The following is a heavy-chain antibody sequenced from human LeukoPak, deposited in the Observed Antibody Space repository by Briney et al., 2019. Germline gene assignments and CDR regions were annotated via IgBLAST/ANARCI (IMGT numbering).Heavy chain of an antibody. CDR1: GYTFTGYY. CDR3: ARGGHSGSYLYYFDY. CDR2: INPNSGGT. Sequence: ASVKVSCKASGYTFTGYYMRWVRQAPGQGLEWMGWINPNSGGTNYAQKFQGRVTMTRDTSISTAYMELSRLRSDDTAVYYCARGGHSGSYLYYFDYWGQGTLVTVSS. J-gene: IGHJ4*02. V-gene: IGHV1-2*02. D-gene: IGHD1-26*01.